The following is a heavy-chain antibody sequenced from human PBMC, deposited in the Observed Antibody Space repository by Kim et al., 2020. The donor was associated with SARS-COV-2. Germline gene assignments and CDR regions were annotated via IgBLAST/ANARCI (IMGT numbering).Heavy chain of an antibody. CDR3: ANSREGGSGSYHKRFDY. V-gene: IGHV3-23*01. D-gene: IGHD3-10*01. Sequence: VKARFTMSGDIATNTLYLQMNSLRAEDTAVYYCANSREGGSGSYHKRFDYWGQGTLVTVSS. J-gene: IGHJ4*02.